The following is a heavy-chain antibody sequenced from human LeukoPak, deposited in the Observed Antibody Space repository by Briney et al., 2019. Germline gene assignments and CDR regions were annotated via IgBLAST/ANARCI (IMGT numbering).Heavy chain of an antibody. CDR2: IYPGDSDT. D-gene: IGHD6-13*01. CDR3: ARQGGGSWYLERRNYYGMDV. V-gene: IGHV5-51*01. J-gene: IGHJ6*02. CDR1: GYSFTSYW. Sequence: GESLKISCKGSGYSFTSYWIGWVRQMPGKGLEWMGIIYPGDSDTRYSPSFQGQVTISADKSISTAYLQWSSLKASDTAMYYCARQGGGSWYLERRNYYGMDVWGQGTTVTVSS.